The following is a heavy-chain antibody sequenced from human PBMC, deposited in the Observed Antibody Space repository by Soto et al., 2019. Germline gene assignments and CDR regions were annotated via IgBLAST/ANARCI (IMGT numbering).Heavy chain of an antibody. J-gene: IGHJ4*02. D-gene: IGHD3-9*01. V-gene: IGHV4-59*01. Sequence: SETLSLTCTVSGGSISSYYWSWIRQPPGKGLEWIGYIYYSGSTNYNPSLKSRVTISIDTSKNQFSLKLSSVTAADTAVYYCARGVRYFDWLLPFYLDYWGQGTPVTVSS. CDR1: GGSISSYY. CDR3: ARGVRYFDWLLPFYLDY. CDR2: IYYSGST.